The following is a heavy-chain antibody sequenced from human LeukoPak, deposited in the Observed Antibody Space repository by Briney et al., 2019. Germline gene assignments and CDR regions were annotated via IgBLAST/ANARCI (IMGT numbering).Heavy chain of an antibody. CDR2: ISYDGSNK. Sequence: PGRSLRLSCAASGFTFSSYAMHWVRQAPGKGLEWVAVISYDGSNKYYADSVKGRFTISRDNSKNTLYLQMNSLRPEDTAVYYCPRGLVSVGLYFDYWGQGTLVTVSS. D-gene: IGHD2-2*01. V-gene: IGHV3-30-3*01. CDR3: PRGLVSVGLYFDY. J-gene: IGHJ4*02. CDR1: GFTFSSYA.